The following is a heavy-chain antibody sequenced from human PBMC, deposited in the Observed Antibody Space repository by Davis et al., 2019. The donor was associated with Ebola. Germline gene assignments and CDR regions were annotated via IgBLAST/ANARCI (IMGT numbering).Heavy chain of an antibody. J-gene: IGHJ4*02. CDR3: AVERRLQDYFDY. D-gene: IGHD5-24*01. CDR2: ISAYNGNT. CDR1: GYTFTSYG. Sequence: ASVKVSCKASGYTFTSYGISWVRQAPGQGLEWMGWISAYNGNTNYAQKLQGRVTMTTDTSTSTAYMELRSLRSDDTAVYYCAVERRLQDYFDYWGQGTLVTVSS. V-gene: IGHV1-18*01.